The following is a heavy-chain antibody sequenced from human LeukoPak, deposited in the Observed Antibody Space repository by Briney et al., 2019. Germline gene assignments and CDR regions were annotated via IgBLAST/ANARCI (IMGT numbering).Heavy chain of an antibody. CDR1: GFTFSSYW. D-gene: IGHD6-13*01. CDR2: INSDGSST. Sequence: PGGSLRLSCAASGFTFSSYWMHWVRQAPGKGLVWDSRINSDGSSTSYADSVKGRFTISRDNAKNTLYLQMNSLRAEDTAVYYCAREAAAGPFDYWGQGTLVTVSS. CDR3: AREAAAGPFDY. V-gene: IGHV3-74*01. J-gene: IGHJ4*02.